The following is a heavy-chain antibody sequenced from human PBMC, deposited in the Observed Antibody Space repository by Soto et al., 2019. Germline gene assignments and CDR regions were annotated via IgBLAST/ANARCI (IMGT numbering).Heavy chain of an antibody. D-gene: IGHD6-19*01. V-gene: IGHV4-59*02. CDR1: GGYVRSYY. CDR2: SGRT. Sequence: QVQLQESGPGLVKPSETLSLTCTVSGGYVRSYYWSWIRQPPGKGLKWIGYSGRTNYNPSLKSRVTISVDTSKNQFSLNLSSVTDADTAVYYCARLSAGWLDPWGQGTLVTVAS. CDR3: ARLSAGWLDP. J-gene: IGHJ5*02.